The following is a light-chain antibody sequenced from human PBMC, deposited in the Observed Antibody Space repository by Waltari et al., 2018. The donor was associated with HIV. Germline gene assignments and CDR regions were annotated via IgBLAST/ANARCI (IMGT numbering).Light chain of an antibody. CDR2: DAS. J-gene: IGKJ5*01. Sequence: EIVLTQSPATLSLSPGERATLSCRASQSVRYLAWYQQRPGQAPRLLIYDASNRATGIPTRFSGSGFGTDFTLTISSLEPEDFAVYYCQQRTIWPITFGQGTRLEIK. V-gene: IGKV3-11*01. CDR3: QQRTIWPIT. CDR1: QSVRY.